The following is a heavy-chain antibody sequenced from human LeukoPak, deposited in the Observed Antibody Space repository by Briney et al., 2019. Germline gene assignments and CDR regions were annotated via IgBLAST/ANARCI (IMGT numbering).Heavy chain of an antibody. CDR1: GFTFSSYG. CDR2: ISYDGSNK. J-gene: IGHJ4*02. Sequence: GGSLRLSCAASGFTFSSYGMHWVRQAPGKGLEWVAVISYDGSNKYYADSVKGRFTISRDNSKNTLYLQMNSLRAEDTAVYYCASWHGQYLGYWGQGTLVTVSS. V-gene: IGHV3-30*03. D-gene: IGHD2/OR15-2a*01. CDR3: ASWHGQYLGY.